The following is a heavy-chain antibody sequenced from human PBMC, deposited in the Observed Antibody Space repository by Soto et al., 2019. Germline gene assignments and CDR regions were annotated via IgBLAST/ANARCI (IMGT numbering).Heavy chain of an antibody. J-gene: IGHJ1*01. D-gene: IGHD3-22*01. Sequence: PGGSLRLSCAASGFTFSSFHMNWVRQAPGRGLEWVAYITSSSDTIYYSDSVKGRFTISRDNGKNSLFLQMNSLRAEDTAVYYCAKCGYDSSGRLLTYFQHWGQGTLVTVSS. CDR1: GFTFSSFH. CDR3: AKCGYDSSGRLLTYFQH. CDR2: ITSSSDTI. V-gene: IGHV3-48*01.